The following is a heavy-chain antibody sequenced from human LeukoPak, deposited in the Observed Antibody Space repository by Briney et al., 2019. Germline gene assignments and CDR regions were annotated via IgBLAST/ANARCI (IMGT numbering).Heavy chain of an antibody. D-gene: IGHD6-13*01. Sequence: GESLKISCKGSGYSFTRYWIGWVRQMPGKGLEWMGRIDPSDSYTYYSPSFQGHVTISADKSISTAYLQWSSLKASDTAMYYCATRQAVSGSIWFDPWGQGTLVTVSS. CDR1: GYSFTRYW. V-gene: IGHV5-10-1*01. CDR3: ATRQAVSGSIWFDP. CDR2: IDPSDSYT. J-gene: IGHJ5*02.